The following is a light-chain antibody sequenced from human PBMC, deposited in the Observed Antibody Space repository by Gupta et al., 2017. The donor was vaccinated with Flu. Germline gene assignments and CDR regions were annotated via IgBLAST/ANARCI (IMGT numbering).Light chain of an antibody. CDR3: RQGEHWPWA. V-gene: IGKV2-30*01. CDR1: QGLVYSDGNTY. Sequence: GTLGQPASSSCRSSQGLVYSDGNTYLHWFQQRPGQSPRRLSYQVSYRDSGVPDRFSGSGSGTDFTLKISRVEAEDVGIYFGRQGEHWPWAFGQGTTVEIK. CDR2: QVS. J-gene: IGKJ1*01.